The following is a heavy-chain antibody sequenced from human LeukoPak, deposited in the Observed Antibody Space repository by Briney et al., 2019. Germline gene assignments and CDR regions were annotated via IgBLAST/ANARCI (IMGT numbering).Heavy chain of an antibody. Sequence: ASVKVSCKASGYTFTGCYMHWVRQAPGQGLEWMGWINPNSGGTNYAQKFQGRVTMTEDTSTDTAYMELSSLRSEDTAVYYCATSVDKDFWSGYLFDPWGQGTLVTVSS. J-gene: IGHJ5*02. D-gene: IGHD3-3*01. V-gene: IGHV1-2*02. CDR3: ATSVDKDFWSGYLFDP. CDR1: GYTFTGCY. CDR2: INPNSGGT.